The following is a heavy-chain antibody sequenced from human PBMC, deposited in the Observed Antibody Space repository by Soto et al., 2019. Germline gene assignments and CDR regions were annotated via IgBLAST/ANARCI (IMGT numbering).Heavy chain of an antibody. J-gene: IGHJ6*02. V-gene: IGHV1-69*12. Sequence: QVQLVQSGAEVKKPGSSVKVSCKASGGTFSSYAISWVRQAPGQGLEWMGGIIPIFDTADYAQKFQGRVTSTADESTNTAYMERSSLRSEDTAVYYCAGHSSGVPGYYYGMDVWGQGTTVTVSS. CDR3: AGHSSGVPGYYYGMDV. CDR1: GGTFSSYA. CDR2: IIPIFDTA. D-gene: IGHD3-22*01.